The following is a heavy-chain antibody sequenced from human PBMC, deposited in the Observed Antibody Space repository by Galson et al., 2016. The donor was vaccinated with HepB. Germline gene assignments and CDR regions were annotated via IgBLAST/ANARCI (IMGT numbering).Heavy chain of an antibody. D-gene: IGHD2-2*01. CDR2: ISAYHGNT. J-gene: IGHJ3*02. CDR1: GYTFINYA. Sequence: SVKVSCKASGYTFINYAITWVRQAPGQGLEWMGWISAYHGNTNYAQKLQGRVTLTTATSASTAYMELRSLRSDDTAIYYCARGKYQLLINAFDIWGQGTMVTVSS. CDR3: ARGKYQLLINAFDI. V-gene: IGHV1-18*04.